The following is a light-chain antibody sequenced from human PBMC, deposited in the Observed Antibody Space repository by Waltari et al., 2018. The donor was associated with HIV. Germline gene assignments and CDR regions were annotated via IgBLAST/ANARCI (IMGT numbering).Light chain of an antibody. V-gene: IGLV1-47*01. J-gene: IGLJ2*01. CDR2: RDN. CDR3: VVWDDSLSGVV. Sequence: QSVVTQSPSASGTPGQSVTIPCSGRRPKTGSNHALWYHHLPGTAPKLLIYRDNQRPSGVPDRISGSRSGTSASLAISGLRSEDEAVYYCVVWDDSLSGVVFGGGTSLTVL. CDR1: RPKTGSNH.